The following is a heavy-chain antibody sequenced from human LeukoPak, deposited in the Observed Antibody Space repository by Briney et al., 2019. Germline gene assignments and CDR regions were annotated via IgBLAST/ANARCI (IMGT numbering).Heavy chain of an antibody. D-gene: IGHD3-10*01. J-gene: IGHJ6*04. V-gene: IGHV1-8*01. Sequence: ASVKVSCKASGYTFTNYDINWVRQATGQGLEWMGWMNPNSGNTGYAQKFQGRVAMTRNTSISTAYMELSSLRSEDTAVYYCARGILWFGDDVWGKGTTVTISS. CDR1: GYTFTNYD. CDR2: MNPNSGNT. CDR3: ARGILWFGDDV.